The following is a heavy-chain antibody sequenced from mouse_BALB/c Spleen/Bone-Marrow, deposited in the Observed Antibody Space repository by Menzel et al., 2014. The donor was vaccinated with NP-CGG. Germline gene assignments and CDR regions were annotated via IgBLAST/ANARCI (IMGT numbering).Heavy chain of an antibody. Sequence: VKLMESGPELVKPGASVKISCKASGYAFSSSWMNWVKRRPGQGLEWIGRIYPGDGDTNYNGKFKGKATLTADKSSSTAYMQLSSLTSVDSAVYFCARFSTVYYFDYWGQGTTLTVSS. CDR3: ARFSTVYYFDY. J-gene: IGHJ2*01. D-gene: IGHD4-1*02. CDR1: GYAFSSSW. V-gene: IGHV1-82*01. CDR2: IYPGDGDT.